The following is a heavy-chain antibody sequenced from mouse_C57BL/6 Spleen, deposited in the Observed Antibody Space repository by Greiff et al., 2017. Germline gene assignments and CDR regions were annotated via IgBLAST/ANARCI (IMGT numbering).Heavy chain of an antibody. CDR3: ARSLDGYYRAWFAY. Sequence: VQLQQPGAELVMPGASVKLSCKASGYTFTSYWMHWVKQRPGQGLEWIGEIDPSDSYTNYNQKFKGKSTLTVDKSSSTAYMQLSSLTSEDSAVYYCARSLDGYYRAWFAYWGQGTLVTVSA. V-gene: IGHV1-69*01. D-gene: IGHD2-3*01. CDR1: GYTFTSYW. CDR2: IDPSDSYT. J-gene: IGHJ3*01.